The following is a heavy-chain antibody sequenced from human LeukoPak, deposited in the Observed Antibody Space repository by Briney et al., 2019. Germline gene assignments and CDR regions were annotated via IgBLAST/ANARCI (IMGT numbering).Heavy chain of an antibody. Sequence: PGGSLRLSCTASGFTFSTYAMSWVRQAPGEGLEWVSGISGSGGSTYYTDSVKGRFTISRDNSKNTLHLQMSSLRAEDTALYYCVKDRCDRTTCPEAWGQGTLVTVSS. J-gene: IGHJ5*02. CDR1: GFTFSTYA. CDR3: VKDRCDRTTCPEA. CDR2: ISGSGGST. V-gene: IGHV3-23*01. D-gene: IGHD2-2*01.